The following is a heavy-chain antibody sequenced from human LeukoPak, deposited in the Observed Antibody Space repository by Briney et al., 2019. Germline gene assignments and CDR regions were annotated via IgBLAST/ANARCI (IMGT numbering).Heavy chain of an antibody. J-gene: IGHJ4*02. Sequence: PSETLSLTCAVYGGSFSGYYWSWIRQPPGKGLEWIGEINHSGSTNYNPPLKSRVTISVDTSKNQFSLKLSSVTAADTAVYYCARADIAVAGAFDYWGQGTLVTVSS. D-gene: IGHD6-19*01. CDR2: INHSGST. CDR3: ARADIAVAGAFDY. V-gene: IGHV4-34*01. CDR1: GGSFSGYY.